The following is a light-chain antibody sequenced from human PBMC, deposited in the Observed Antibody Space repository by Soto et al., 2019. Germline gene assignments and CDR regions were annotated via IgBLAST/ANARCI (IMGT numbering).Light chain of an antibody. V-gene: IGKV1-33*01. CDR2: YAS. CDR1: QDISNY. J-gene: IGKJ2*01. Sequence: DIQMTQSPSSLSASVGDRVTITCQASQDISNYLNWYQQKPGKATKLLIYYASNLKSGVPSRFSGSGSGTDFTFTISSLQPEDIATYYCHQFYNLPYTFGQGTKLEIK. CDR3: HQFYNLPYT.